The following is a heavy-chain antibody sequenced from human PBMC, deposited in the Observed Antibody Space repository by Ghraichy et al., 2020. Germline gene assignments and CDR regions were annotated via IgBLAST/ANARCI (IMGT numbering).Heavy chain of an antibody. Sequence: ETLSLTCAVYGGSFSGYYWSWIRQPPGKGLEWIGEINHSGSTNYNPSLKSRVTISVDTSKNQFSLKLSSVTAADTAVYYCAKVGSSSFDYWGQGTLVTVSS. CDR3: AKVGSSSFDY. D-gene: IGHD6-13*01. CDR2: INHSGST. CDR1: GGSFSGYY. J-gene: IGHJ4*02. V-gene: IGHV4-34*01.